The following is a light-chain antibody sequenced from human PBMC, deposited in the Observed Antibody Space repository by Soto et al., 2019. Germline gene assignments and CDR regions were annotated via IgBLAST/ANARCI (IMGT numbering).Light chain of an antibody. CDR3: CSNAGSYTWV. CDR1: SSDVGAYNF. Sequence: HSALTQPRSVSGSPGQSVTISCTGTSSDVGAYNFVSWYQQHPGKAPKLMIYDVNKWPSGVPDRFSGSKSGNTASLTISGLQAEDEADYYCCSNAGSYTWVFGGGTKVTVL. CDR2: DVN. V-gene: IGLV2-11*01. J-gene: IGLJ3*02.